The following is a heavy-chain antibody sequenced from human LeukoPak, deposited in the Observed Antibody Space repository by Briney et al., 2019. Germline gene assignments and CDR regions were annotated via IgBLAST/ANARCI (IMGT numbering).Heavy chain of an antibody. CDR1: GFTFSNYA. CDR2: VTGSSSNT. CDR3: AKDRSSTTSCSNY. D-gene: IGHD2-2*01. Sequence: PGGSLRLSCAASGFTFSNYAMSWVRQAPGKGLEWVSAVTGSSSNTYYADSAKGRFTISRDNSKNMLYLEMNSLRVEDTAIYYCAKDRSSTTSCSNYWGRGTLVTVSS. V-gene: IGHV3-23*01. J-gene: IGHJ4*02.